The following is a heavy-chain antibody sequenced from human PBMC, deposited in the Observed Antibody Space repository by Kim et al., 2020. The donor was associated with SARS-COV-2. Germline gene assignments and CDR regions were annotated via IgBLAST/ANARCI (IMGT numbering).Heavy chain of an antibody. V-gene: IGHV3-73*01. CDR3: TSPGGYSSSWYY. J-gene: IGHJ4*02. Sequence: TAYAASVKGRLTISRDDSKNTAYLQMNSLKTEDTAVYYCTSPGGYSSSWYYWGQGTLVTVSS. D-gene: IGHD6-13*01. CDR2: T.